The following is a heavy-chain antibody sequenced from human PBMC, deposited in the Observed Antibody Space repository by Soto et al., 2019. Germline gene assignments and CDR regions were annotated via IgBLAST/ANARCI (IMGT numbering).Heavy chain of an antibody. D-gene: IGHD6-19*01. Sequence: GGSLRLSCAASGFTFDDYGMSWVRQAPGKGLEWVSGINSSGGSTDYADSVKGRFTISRDNAKNTVYLQMSSLRAEDTALYHWGKLGSGWNFGYWGQGALVTVSS. CDR3: GKLGSGWNFGY. V-gene: IGHV3-20*01. CDR2: INSSGGST. CDR1: GFTFDDYG. J-gene: IGHJ4*02.